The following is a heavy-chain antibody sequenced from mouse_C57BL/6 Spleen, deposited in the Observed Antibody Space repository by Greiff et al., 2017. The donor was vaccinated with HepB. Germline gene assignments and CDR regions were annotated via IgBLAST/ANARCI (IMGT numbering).Heavy chain of an antibody. V-gene: IGHV5-4*01. D-gene: IGHD4-1*01. CDR3: ARDSWDDAMDY. Sequence: EVQLVESGGGLVKPGGSLKLSCAASGFTFSSYAMSWVRQTPEKRLEWVATISDGGSYTYYPDNVKGRFTISRDNAKNNLYLQMSHLKSEDTAMYYCARDSWDDAMDYWGQGTSVTVSS. CDR2: ISDGGSYT. J-gene: IGHJ4*01. CDR1: GFTFSSYA.